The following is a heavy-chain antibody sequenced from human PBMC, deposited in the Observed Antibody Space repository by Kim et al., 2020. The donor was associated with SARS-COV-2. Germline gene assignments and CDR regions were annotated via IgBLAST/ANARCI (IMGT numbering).Heavy chain of an antibody. J-gene: IGHJ4*02. V-gene: IGHV4-31*02. CDR3: ARDGEYGGNPFDY. D-gene: IGHD2-15*01. Sequence: STPSLKSRVTISVDTSKNQFSLKLSSVTAADTAVYYCARDGEYGGNPFDYWGQGTLVTVSS.